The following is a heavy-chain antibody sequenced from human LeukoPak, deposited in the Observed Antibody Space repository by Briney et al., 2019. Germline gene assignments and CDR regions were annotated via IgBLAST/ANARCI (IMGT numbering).Heavy chain of an antibody. D-gene: IGHD2-2*01. CDR3: ARDHCSSTSCYGYHYYYVMDV. Sequence: GRSLILSCTASGFAFNRYAMHWVRQAPGKGLEWVAVISYDGRDKHYADSVKGRFTISRDNSMDTLYLQMNTLRAEDTAVYYCARDHCSSTSCYGYHYYYVMDVRGQGTTVTVSS. V-gene: IGHV3-30*04. CDR1: GFAFNRYA. CDR2: ISYDGRDK. J-gene: IGHJ6*02.